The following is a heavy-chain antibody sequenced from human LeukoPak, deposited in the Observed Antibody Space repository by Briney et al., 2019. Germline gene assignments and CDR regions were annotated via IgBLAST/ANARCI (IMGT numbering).Heavy chain of an antibody. V-gene: IGHV1-8*01. CDR3: ARVAVRGYYYMDV. D-gene: IGHD6-19*01. Sequence: ASVKVSCKTSGFIFTSYDIYWVRQAPGQGLEWMGWMNPDSGNTAYAQKFQGRVTMTTDTATSTAYMELRNLRSDDTAVYYCARVAVRGYYYMDVWGKRTTVTVSS. CDR2: MNPDSGNT. J-gene: IGHJ6*03. CDR1: GFIFTSYD.